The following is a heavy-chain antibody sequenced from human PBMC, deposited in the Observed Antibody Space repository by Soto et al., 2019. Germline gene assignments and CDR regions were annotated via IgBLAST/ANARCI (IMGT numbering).Heavy chain of an antibody. CDR2: INAGNGNT. CDR3: ARSIVVVTALDY. CDR1: GYTFTSYA. D-gene: IGHD2-21*02. V-gene: IGHV1-3*05. Sequence: QVQLVQSGAEEKKHGASVKVSCKASGYTFTSYAMHWVRQAPGQRLEWMGWINAGNGNTKYSQKFQGRVTITRDTSASTAYMDLSSLRSEYTAVYYCARSIVVVTALDYWGQGTLVTVSS. J-gene: IGHJ4*02.